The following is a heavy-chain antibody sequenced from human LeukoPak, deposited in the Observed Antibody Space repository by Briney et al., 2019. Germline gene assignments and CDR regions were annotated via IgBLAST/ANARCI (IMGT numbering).Heavy chain of an antibody. CDR1: GFTLSHYY. CDR3: ARQGSEIDY. Sequence: EGSLRLSCAASGFTLSHYYMTWIRQAPGKGLEWLSCISSSGDTIYYADSVKGRFTVSRDNAENSLYLQMNSLRAEDTAMYYCARQGSEIDYWGQGTLVTVSS. V-gene: IGHV3-11*01. J-gene: IGHJ4*02. CDR2: ISSSGDTI.